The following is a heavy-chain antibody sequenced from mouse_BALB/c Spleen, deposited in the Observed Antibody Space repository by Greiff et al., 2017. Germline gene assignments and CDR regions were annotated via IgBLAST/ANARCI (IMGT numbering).Heavy chain of an antibody. J-gene: IGHJ2*01. Sequence: EVMLVESGGGLVQPGGSLRLSCATSGFTFTDYYMSWVRQPPGKALEWLGFIRNKANGYTTEYSASVKGRFTISRDNSQSILYLQMNTLRAEDSATYYCARDKGVRSLFDYWGQGTTLTVSS. D-gene: IGHD2-1*01. CDR1: GFTFTDYY. V-gene: IGHV7-3*02. CDR2: IRNKANGYTT. CDR3: ARDKGVRSLFDY.